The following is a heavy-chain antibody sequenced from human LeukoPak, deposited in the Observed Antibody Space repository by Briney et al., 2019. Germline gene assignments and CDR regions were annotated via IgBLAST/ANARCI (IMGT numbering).Heavy chain of an antibody. D-gene: IGHD5-12*01. J-gene: IGHJ6*02. CDR3: ARSRYSGYDSGYYYYGMDV. CDR1: GFTVSSNY. CDR2: IYSGGST. V-gene: IGHV3-66*01. Sequence: GGSLRLSCAASGFTVSSNYMSWVRQAPGKGLEWVSVIYSGGSTDYADSVKGRFTLSRDNSKNTLYLQMNSLRAEDTAVYYCARSRYSGYDSGYYYYGMDVWGQGTTVTVSS.